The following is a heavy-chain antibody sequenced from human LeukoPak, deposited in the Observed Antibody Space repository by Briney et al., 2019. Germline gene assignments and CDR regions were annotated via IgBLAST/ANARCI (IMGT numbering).Heavy chain of an antibody. CDR1: GGSFSGYY. CDR2: INHSGST. V-gene: IGHV4-34*01. D-gene: IGHD3-3*01. J-gene: IGHJ3*02. Sequence: SETLSLTCAVYGGSFSGYYWSWIRQPPGKGLEWIGEINHSGSTNYNPSLKSRVTISVDTSKNQFSLKLSSVTAADTAVYYCARFRNYDFWSGYNDAFDIWGQGTMVTVSS. CDR3: ARFRNYDFWSGYNDAFDI.